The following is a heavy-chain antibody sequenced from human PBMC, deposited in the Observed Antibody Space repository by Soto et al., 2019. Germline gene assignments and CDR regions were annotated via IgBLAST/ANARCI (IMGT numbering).Heavy chain of an antibody. V-gene: IGHV4-59*01. CDR2: IYYSGST. D-gene: IGHD3-10*01. J-gene: IGHJ3*02. Sequence: QVQLQESGPGLVTPSETLSLTCTVSGGSISSYYWSWIRQPPGKGLEWIGYIYYSGSTNYNPSLKSRVTIAVDTAMSQVPVWLISVTAADAGVYYSASVWGGAFDIWGQGTMVTVSS. CDR3: ASVWGGAFDI. CDR1: GGSISSYY.